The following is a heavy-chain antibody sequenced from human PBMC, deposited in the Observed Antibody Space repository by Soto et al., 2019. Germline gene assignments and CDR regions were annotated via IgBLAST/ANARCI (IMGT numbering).Heavy chain of an antibody. CDR3: ARLPHPYDSSGYYFLDY. D-gene: IGHD3-22*01. CDR2: IDPSDSYT. V-gene: IGHV5-10-1*01. CDR1: GYSFTSYW. Sequence: GEALKISCKGSGYSFTSYWISWVCQMPGKGLEWMGRIDPSDSYTNYSPSFQGHVTISADKSISTAYLQWSSLKASDTAMYYCARLPHPYDSSGYYFLDYWGQGTLVTVSS. J-gene: IGHJ4*02.